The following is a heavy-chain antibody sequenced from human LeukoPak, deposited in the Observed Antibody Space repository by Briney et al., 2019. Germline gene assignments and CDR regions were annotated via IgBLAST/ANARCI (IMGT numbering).Heavy chain of an antibody. CDR1: GFSVSRNY. CDR3: ARKTDHQTGGDY. CDR2: IYSGGST. D-gene: IGHD1-1*01. V-gene: IGHV3-66*01. Sequence: PEGSLRLSCAASGFSVSRNYMTWVRQAPGEGLEWVSLIYSGGSTSYADSVKGRFTISRDNSKNTLYLQMNSLRAEDTAVYYCARKTDHQTGGDYWGQGTLVTVSS. J-gene: IGHJ4*02.